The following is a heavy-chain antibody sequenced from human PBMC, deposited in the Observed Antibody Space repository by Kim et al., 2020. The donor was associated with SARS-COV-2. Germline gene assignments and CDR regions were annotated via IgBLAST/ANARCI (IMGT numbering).Heavy chain of an antibody. CDR3: TTEYYYGSGSYYRGFDY. Sequence: VKGRFTISRDDSKNTLYLQMNSLKTEDTAVYYCTTEYYYGSGSYYRGFDYWGQGTLVTVSS. J-gene: IGHJ4*02. D-gene: IGHD3-10*01. V-gene: IGHV3-15*01.